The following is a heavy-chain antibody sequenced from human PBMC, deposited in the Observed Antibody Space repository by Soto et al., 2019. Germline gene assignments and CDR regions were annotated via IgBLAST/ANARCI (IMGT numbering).Heavy chain of an antibody. V-gene: IGHV5-51*01. CDR3: ARLNXYYDRTDTNQYYYYGMDV. CDR2: IYPGDSDT. CDR1: GYFLTTFW. J-gene: IGHJ6*02. Sequence: GESLKISCKGSGYFLTTFWIGWVRQKPGKGLEWMGIIYPGDSDTRYSPSFQGQVTISADKSISTAYLQWSSLKASDTAKYYCARLNXYYDRTDTNQYYYYGMDVWGQGTTVTVS. D-gene: IGHD3-22*01.